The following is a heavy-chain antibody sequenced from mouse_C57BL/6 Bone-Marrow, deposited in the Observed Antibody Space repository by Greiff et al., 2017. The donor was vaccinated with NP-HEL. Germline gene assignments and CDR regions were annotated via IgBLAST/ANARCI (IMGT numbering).Heavy chain of an antibody. CDR3: ARHGSSYWYFDV. CDR2: IWSGGST. CDR1: GFSLTSYG. Sequence: VQLKQSGPGLVQPSQSLSITCTVSGFSLTSYGVHWVRQSPGKGLEWLGVIWSGGSTDYNAAFISRLSISKDNSKSQVFFKMNSLQADDTAIYYCARHGSSYWYFDVWGTGTTVTVSS. V-gene: IGHV2-2*01. J-gene: IGHJ1*03. D-gene: IGHD1-1*01.